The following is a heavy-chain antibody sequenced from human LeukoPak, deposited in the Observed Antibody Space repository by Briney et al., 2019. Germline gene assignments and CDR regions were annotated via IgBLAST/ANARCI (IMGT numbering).Heavy chain of an antibody. CDR2: IESNENTK. CDR3: AREHRGAGATVDY. V-gene: IGHV3-74*03. D-gene: IGHD1-26*01. J-gene: IGHJ4*02. CDR1: GFTFSSHW. Sequence: GGSLRLSCAASGFTFSSHWMHWVRQTPGKGLVWVSRIESNENTKMYADSVRGRFTISRDNAKNTLYLQMNSLRAEDTAVYYCAREHRGAGATVDYWGQGTLVTVSS.